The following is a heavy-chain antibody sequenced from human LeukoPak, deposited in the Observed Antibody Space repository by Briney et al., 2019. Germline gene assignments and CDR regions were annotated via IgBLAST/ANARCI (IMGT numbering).Heavy chain of an antibody. CDR3: ARDSRSIAVAGQYWYFDL. CDR2: IYYSGST. V-gene: IGHV4-59*01. CDR1: GGSISSYY. Sequence: SETLSLTCTVSGGSISSYYRSWIRQPPGKGLEWIGYIYYSGSTNYNPSLKSRVTISVDTSKNQFSLKLSSVTAADTAVYYCARDSRSIAVAGQYWYFDLWGRGTLVTVS. J-gene: IGHJ2*01. D-gene: IGHD6-19*01.